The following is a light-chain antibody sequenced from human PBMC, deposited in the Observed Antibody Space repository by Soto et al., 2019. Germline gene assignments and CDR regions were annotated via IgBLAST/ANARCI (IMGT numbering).Light chain of an antibody. V-gene: IGKV1-33*01. CDR2: DAF. CDR3: QQYDSLPPT. Sequence: DIQMTQSPSSLSAFVGDSITITCQASQVIKNYLNWYQHKPGKAPKLLIYDAFKSDTGVPSRFSGSGSGTDFTFTISGLQPEDIATYFCQQYDSLPPTFGGGTRVDI. J-gene: IGKJ4*01. CDR1: QVIKNY.